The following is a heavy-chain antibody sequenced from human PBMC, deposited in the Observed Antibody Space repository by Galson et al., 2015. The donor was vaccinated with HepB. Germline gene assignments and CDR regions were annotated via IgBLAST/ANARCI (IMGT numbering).Heavy chain of an antibody. CDR2: IGVNDGSI. CDR1: GFTFSSYA. J-gene: IGHJ4*02. Sequence: LSCAASGFTFSSYAMNWVRQAPGKGLEWVSGIGVNDGSIYYANSVKGRFTISRDNSKNTLYLQVNGLRVEDTAIYYCAKGRPERPPEHRGYDLPDYWGQGTLVTVSS. D-gene: IGHD5-12*01. V-gene: IGHV3-23*01. CDR3: AKGRPERPPEHRGYDLPDY.